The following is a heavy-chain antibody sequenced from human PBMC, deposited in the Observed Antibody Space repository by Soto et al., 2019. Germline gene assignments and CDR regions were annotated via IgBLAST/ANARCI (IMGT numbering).Heavy chain of an antibody. D-gene: IGHD5-18*01. CDR1: GGSISSGDYY. J-gene: IGHJ5*02. Sequence: ASETLSLTCTVSGGSISSGDYYWSWIRQPPGKGLEWIGYIYYSGSTYYNPSLKSRVTISVDTSKNQFSLKLSSVTAADTAVYYCAREAVDTAMVNGFDPWGQGTLVTVSS. V-gene: IGHV4-30-4*01. CDR2: IYYSGST. CDR3: AREAVDTAMVNGFDP.